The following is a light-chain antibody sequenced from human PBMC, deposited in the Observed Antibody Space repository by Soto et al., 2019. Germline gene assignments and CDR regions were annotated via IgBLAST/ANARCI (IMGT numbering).Light chain of an antibody. CDR3: HQYTRFPRT. V-gene: IGKV1-5*03. CDR2: KAS. J-gene: IGKJ1*01. CDR1: QSLSIW. Sequence: DIAMTQSPSTLSASIGDRFTITCRASQSLSIWLAWYQQKPGKAPKLLIYKASTLQSGVPSRFSGSGSGTEFTLTITSLQPDDFATYYCHQYTRFPRTFGQGTEVDIK.